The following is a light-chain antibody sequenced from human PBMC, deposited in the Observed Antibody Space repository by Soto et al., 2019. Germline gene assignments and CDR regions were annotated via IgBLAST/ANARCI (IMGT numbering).Light chain of an antibody. V-gene: IGKV3D-20*01. Sequence: EVVLTQSPATLSLSPGERATLSCGASQSVRSSYLAWYQQKPGLAPRLLIYDASSRATGVPDRFSGSGSGTEFTLTINRLEPEDFAEYYCQQYGSPPWTFGQGTKVEVK. CDR2: DAS. CDR3: QQYGSPPWT. J-gene: IGKJ1*01. CDR1: QSVRSSY.